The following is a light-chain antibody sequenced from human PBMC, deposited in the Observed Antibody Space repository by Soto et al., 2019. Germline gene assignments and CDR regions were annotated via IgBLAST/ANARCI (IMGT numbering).Light chain of an antibody. CDR2: DVS. CDR3: SSYTSSSTKV. J-gene: IGLJ2*01. V-gene: IGLV2-14*01. Sequence: QSALTQPASVSGSPGQSITISCTGTSSDVGGYNYVSWYQQHPGKAPKLMIYDVSNRPSGVSNRFSGSKSGNTASLTISGLQAEDEDDYYCSSYTSSSTKVFGGGTQLTV. CDR1: SSDVGGYNY.